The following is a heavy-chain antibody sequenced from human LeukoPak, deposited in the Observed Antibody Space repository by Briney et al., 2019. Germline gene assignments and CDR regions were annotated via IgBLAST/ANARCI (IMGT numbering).Heavy chain of an antibody. Sequence: GGSLRLSCAASGFTFSSYEMNWVRQAPGKGLEWASVISSGGSTNYADSVKGRFTISRDNSKNTLYLQMNSLRAEDSAVYYCAKGYVSSGSYYTSFDYWGQGTLVTVSS. CDR2: ISSGGST. CDR3: AKGYVSSGSYYTSFDY. CDR1: GFTFSSYE. D-gene: IGHD3-10*01. V-gene: IGHV3-23*01. J-gene: IGHJ4*02.